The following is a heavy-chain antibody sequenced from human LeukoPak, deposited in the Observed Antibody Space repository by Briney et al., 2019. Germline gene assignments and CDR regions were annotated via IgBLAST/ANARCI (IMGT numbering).Heavy chain of an antibody. CDR1: GFTFSSYA. CDR3: AKASWVSNGDAVL. CDR2: LRGDGSS. J-gene: IGHJ4*02. D-gene: IGHD1-1*01. V-gene: IGHV3-23*01. Sequence: PAGSLRLSCAAAGFTFSSYAMSWGRQALAGGLEWVSSLRGDGSSFYAYSVKGRFTLSRDESRSTVYFQLNSLRVEDTAVYYCAKASWVSNGDAVLWGQGTLVTVFS.